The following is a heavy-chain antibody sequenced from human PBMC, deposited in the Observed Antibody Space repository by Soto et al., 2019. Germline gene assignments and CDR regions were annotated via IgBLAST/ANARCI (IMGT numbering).Heavy chain of an antibody. J-gene: IGHJ5*02. CDR3: AREFYGSGSYYNGGWFDP. CDR1: GGTFSSYA. V-gene: IGHV1-69*06. CDR2: IIPIFGTA. Sequence: SVKVSCKASGGTFSSYAISWVRQAPGQGLEWMGGIIPIFGTANYAQKFQGRVTITADKSTSTAYMELSSLRSEDTAVYYCAREFYGSGSYYNGGWFDPWGQGTLVTVSS. D-gene: IGHD3-10*01.